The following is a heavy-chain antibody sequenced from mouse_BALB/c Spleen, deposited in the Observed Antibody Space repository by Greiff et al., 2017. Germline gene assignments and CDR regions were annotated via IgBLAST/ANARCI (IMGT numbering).Heavy chain of an antibody. CDR3: ARQEDYDYLFAY. CDR2: ISSGGSYT. D-gene: IGHD2-4*01. V-gene: IGHV5-9-3*01. J-gene: IGHJ3*01. Sequence: EVKLVESGGGLVKPGGSLKLSCAASGFTFSSYAMSWVRQTPEKRLEWVATISSGGSYTYYPDSVKGRFTISRDNAKNTLYLQMSSLRSEDTAMYYCARQEDYDYLFAYWGQGTLVTVSA. CDR1: GFTFSSYA.